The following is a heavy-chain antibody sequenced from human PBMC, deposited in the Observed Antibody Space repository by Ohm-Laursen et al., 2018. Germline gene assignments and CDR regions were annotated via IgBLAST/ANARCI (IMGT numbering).Heavy chain of an antibody. J-gene: IGHJ4*02. D-gene: IGHD2-15*01. CDR1: GDIFGSYA. V-gene: IGHV1-69*05. Sequence: SSVKVSCKASGDIFGSYAIHWVRQAPGQGLEYLGGIIPIFGTPDYAQSFQGRVTITTDDSTSTAYMELSSLRSEDTAIYYCVRGCLGGSCYTFDYWGQGTLLTVSS. CDR2: IIPIFGTP. CDR3: VRGCLGGSCYTFDY.